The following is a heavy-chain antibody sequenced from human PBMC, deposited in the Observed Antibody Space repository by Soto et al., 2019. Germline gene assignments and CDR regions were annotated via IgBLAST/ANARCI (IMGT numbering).Heavy chain of an antibody. V-gene: IGHV1-2*02. J-gene: IGHJ4*02. CDR2: INPNSGGT. Sequence: ASVKVSCKASGYTFTGYYIHWVRQAPGQGLEWMGWINPNSGGTNYAQKFQGRVTMTRDTSISTAYMELSRLRSDDTAVYYCARDSRFLEWLPDYWGQGTLVTVSS. D-gene: IGHD3-3*01. CDR3: ARDSRFLEWLPDY. CDR1: GYTFTGYY.